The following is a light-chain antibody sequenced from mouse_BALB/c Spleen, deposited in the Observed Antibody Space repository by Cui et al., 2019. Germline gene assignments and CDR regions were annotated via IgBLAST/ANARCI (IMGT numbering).Light chain of an antibody. CDR1: QTIGTW. J-gene: IGKJ1*01. V-gene: IGKV12-98*01. Sequence: DIQMTQSPASQSESLGESVTITCLASQTIGTWLAWYQQKPGKSPQLLIYAATSLADGVPSSFSGSGTGTEFSFKISSLQAEDVVSYYCQQLYSTPTFGGGTKLGIK. CDR3: QQLYSTPT. CDR2: AAT.